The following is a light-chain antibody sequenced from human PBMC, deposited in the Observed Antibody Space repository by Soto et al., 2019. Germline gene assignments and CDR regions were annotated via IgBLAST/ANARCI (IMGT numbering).Light chain of an antibody. V-gene: IGKV1-27*01. CDR3: QKYNSAPRT. CDR1: QDITKS. Sequence: DIEMTQSPSSLSASVGARVTVTCRASQDITKSLDWYQPKPGEVPKLLIYAASTLQSGVPSRFSGSGSGTDFTLTISSLQPEDVATYCCQKYNSAPRTFGQGTKVEIK. J-gene: IGKJ1*01. CDR2: AAS.